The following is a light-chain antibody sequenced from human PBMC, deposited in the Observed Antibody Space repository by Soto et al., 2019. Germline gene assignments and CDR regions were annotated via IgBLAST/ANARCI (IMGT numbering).Light chain of an antibody. V-gene: IGLV2-14*03. CDR3: SSYATGSTLV. J-gene: IGLJ1*01. Sequence: QSALTQPASVSGSPGQSITISCTGTSSDVGGYNFVSWYQHHPGKAPKLIICDVTNRPSGVSNRFSGSKSGSTASLTISGLQAEDEADYYCSSYATGSTLVLGTGTKVTVL. CDR2: DVT. CDR1: SSDVGGYNF.